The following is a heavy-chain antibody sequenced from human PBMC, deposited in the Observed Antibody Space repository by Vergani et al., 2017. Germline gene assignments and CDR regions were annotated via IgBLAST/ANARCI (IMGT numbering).Heavy chain of an antibody. J-gene: IGHJ2*01. Sequence: QVQLQESGPGLLKTSETLSLTCNVSGVSITRGNYWGWVRQSPGTGLEWIASVFHLGTVYYNPSLRSRVRISIDAYNVLSLRLQSVTAADTAVYYCARLALEPFVVVTAIQEYWYFDLWGRGTLVTVSS. CDR2: VFHLGTV. D-gene: IGHD2-21*02. CDR3: ARLALEPFVVVTAIQEYWYFDL. CDR1: GVSITRGNY. V-gene: IGHV4-38-2*02.